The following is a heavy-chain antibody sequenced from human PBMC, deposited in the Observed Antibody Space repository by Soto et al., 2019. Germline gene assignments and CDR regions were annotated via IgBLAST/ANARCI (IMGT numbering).Heavy chain of an antibody. J-gene: IGHJ6*02. V-gene: IGHV4-31*03. D-gene: IGHD1-7*01. CDR3: VRDSITGTTGYYYYYGMDV. CDR1: GGSISSGGYY. CDR2: IYYSGST. Sequence: QVQLQESGPGLVKPSQTLSLTCTVSGGSISSGGYYWSWIRQHPGKGLEWIGYIYYSGSTYYNPSLKSRVTISVDTSKNQFSLKLSSVTAADTAVYYCVRDSITGTTGYYYYYGMDVWGQGTTVTVSS.